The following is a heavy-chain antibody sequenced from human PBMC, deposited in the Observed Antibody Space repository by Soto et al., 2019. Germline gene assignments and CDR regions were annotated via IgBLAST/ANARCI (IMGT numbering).Heavy chain of an antibody. CDR3: ARDSTYYYDSSGYSTLDY. J-gene: IGHJ4*02. CDR1: GFTFSSYA. CDR2: ISYDGSNK. V-gene: IGHV3-30-3*01. D-gene: IGHD3-22*01. Sequence: QVQLVESGGGVVQPGRSLRLSCAASGFTFSSYAMHWVRQAPGKGLEWVAVISYDGSNKYYADSVKGRFTISRDNSKNTLYLQMNSLRVEDTAVYYCARDSTYYYDSSGYSTLDYWGQGTLVTVSS.